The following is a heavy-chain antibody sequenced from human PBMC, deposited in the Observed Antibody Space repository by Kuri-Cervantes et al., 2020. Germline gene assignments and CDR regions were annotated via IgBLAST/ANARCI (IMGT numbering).Heavy chain of an antibody. V-gene: IGHV4-38-2*01. Sequence: SETLSLTCGVSGYSISSGYYWGWIRQPPGKGLEWIGYIYYSGSTNYNPSLKSRVTISVDTSKNQFSLKLSSVTAADTAVYYCARVIVVVVAATPWGQGTLVTVSS. J-gene: IGHJ5*02. CDR2: IYYSGST. CDR3: ARVIVVVVAATP. CDR1: GYSISSGYY. D-gene: IGHD2-15*01.